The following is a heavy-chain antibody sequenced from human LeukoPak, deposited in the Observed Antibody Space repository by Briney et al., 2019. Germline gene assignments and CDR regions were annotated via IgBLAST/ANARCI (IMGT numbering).Heavy chain of an antibody. J-gene: IGHJ4*02. V-gene: IGHV3-23*01. CDR2: IGGIGAST. CDR1: GFTFSSHA. CDR3: AKGDFWSGYYDY. D-gene: IGHD3-3*01. Sequence: GGSLRLSCAASGFTFSSHAMNWVRQAPGKGLEWVSSIGGIGASTYYADSVKGRFTISRDNSKNTLYLRMNSLRAEDTALYYCAKGDFWSGYYDYWGQGTLVTVFS.